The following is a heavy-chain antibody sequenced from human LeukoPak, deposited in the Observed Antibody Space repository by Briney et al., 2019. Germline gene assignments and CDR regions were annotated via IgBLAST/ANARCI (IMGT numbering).Heavy chain of an antibody. J-gene: IGHJ4*02. CDR2: IHTNGNT. V-gene: IGHV4-4*07. D-gene: IGHD1-26*01. CDR1: GGSISSYY. Sequence: SQTLSLTCTVSGGSISSYYWSWIRQPAGKGLEWIGRIHTNGNTNYNPSPKTRATMSADTSKNQFSLNVSSVTAADTAVYYCAREGGSYRFFDYWGQGTLVTVSS. CDR3: AREGGSYRFFDY.